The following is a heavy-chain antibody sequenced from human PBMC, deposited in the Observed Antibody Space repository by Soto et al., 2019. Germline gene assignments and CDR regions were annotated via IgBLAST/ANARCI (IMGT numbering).Heavy chain of an antibody. J-gene: IGHJ4*02. Sequence: QVQLQQWGAGLLKPSETLSLTCAVYGGSFSGYYWSWIRQPPGKGLEWIGEINHSGSTNYNPSLKSRVTISVDTSKYQGCRKLSSVTAADTAVYYCARSKRYYDSSGYYSAYWGQETLVTVSS. CDR1: GGSFSGYY. V-gene: IGHV4-34*01. CDR2: INHSGST. CDR3: ARSKRYYDSSGYYSAY. D-gene: IGHD3-22*01.